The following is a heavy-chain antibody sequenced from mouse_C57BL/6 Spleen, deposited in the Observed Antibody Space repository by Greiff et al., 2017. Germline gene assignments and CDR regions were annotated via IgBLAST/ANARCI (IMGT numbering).Heavy chain of an antibody. CDR3: ARSTVVALYAMDY. CDR1: GYTFTSYW. D-gene: IGHD1-1*01. J-gene: IGHJ4*01. Sequence: QVQLQQPGAELVKPGASVKLSCKASGYTFTSYWMNWVKQRPGQGLEWIGMIHPISGSTNYNEKFKSKATLTVDKSSSTAYMQLSSLTSEDSAVXYCARSTVVALYAMDYWGQGTSVTVSS. V-gene: IGHV1-64*01. CDR2: IHPISGST.